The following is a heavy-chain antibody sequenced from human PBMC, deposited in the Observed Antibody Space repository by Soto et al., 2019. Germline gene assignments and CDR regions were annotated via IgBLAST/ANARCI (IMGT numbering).Heavy chain of an antibody. V-gene: IGHV1-69*12. CDR2: IIPIFGTA. CDR1: GGTFSSYA. D-gene: IGHD2-21*02. CDR3: ARPSTSVVVTAMQDWYFEL. J-gene: IGHJ2*01. Sequence: QVQLVQSGAEVKKPGSSVKVSCKASGGTFSSYAISWVRQAPGQGLEWMGGIIPIFGTANYAQKFQGRVTITADASTIPAYLELSSLRSEATAVYSCARPSTSVVVTAMQDWYFELWGRCTLVPLSS.